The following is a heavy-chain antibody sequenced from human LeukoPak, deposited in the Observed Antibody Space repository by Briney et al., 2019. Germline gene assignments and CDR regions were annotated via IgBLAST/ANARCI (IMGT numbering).Heavy chain of an antibody. Sequence: APVKVSCKVSGYTLTELSMHWVRQAPGKGLEWMGGFDPEDGETIYAQKFQGRVTMTEDTSTDTAYMELSSLRSEDTAVYYCATASDYYDSSGYSRGWFDPWGQGTLVTVSS. CDR1: GYTLTELS. CDR2: FDPEDGET. D-gene: IGHD3-22*01. CDR3: ATASDYYDSSGYSRGWFDP. V-gene: IGHV1-24*01. J-gene: IGHJ5*02.